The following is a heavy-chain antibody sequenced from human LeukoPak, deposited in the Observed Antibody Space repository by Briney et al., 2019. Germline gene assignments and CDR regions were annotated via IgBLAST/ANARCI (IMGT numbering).Heavy chain of an antibody. CDR3: ARPTRHYYDSSGYGY. CDR1: GFTFTSYS. Sequence: GGSLRLSCAASGFTFTSYSMNWVRQAPGKGLVWVSRINSDGSSTSYADSVKGRFTISRDNAKNTLYLQMNSLRAEDTAVYYCARPTRHYYDSSGYGYWGQGTLVTVSS. D-gene: IGHD3-22*01. V-gene: IGHV3-74*01. CDR2: INSDGSST. J-gene: IGHJ4*02.